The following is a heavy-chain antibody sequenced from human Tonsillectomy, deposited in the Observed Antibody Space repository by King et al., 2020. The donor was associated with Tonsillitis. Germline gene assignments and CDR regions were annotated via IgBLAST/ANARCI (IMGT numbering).Heavy chain of an antibody. D-gene: IGHD3-22*01. J-gene: IGHJ3*02. CDR3: ARPNPQTSYDSSGYYYDAFDI. CDR1: GYSFTSYW. CDR2: IYPGDSDT. V-gene: IGHV5-51*01. Sequence: QLVQSGAEVKKPGESLKISCKGSGYSFTSYWIGWVRQMPGKGLEWMGIIYPGDSDTRYSPSFQGQVTISADKSISTAYLQWSSLKASDTAMYYCARPNPQTSYDSSGYYYDAFDIWGQGTMVTVSS.